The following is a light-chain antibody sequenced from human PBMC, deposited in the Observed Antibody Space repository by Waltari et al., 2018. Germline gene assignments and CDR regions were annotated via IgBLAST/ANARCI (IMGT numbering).Light chain of an antibody. V-gene: IGKV3-15*01. CDR3: LQRSNWPWT. J-gene: IGKJ1*01. CDR2: GAS. Sequence: EIVMTQSPATLSLSPGERATFPCRASQSVSSTLAWYQQKPGQDPRLLIYGASRRVSGIPDRISGSGSGTDFTLIISSLEPEDVAVYYCLQRSNWPWTFGQGTKVEIK. CDR1: QSVSST.